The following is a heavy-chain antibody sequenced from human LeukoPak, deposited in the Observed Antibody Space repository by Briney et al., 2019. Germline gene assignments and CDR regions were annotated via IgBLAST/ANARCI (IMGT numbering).Heavy chain of an antibody. V-gene: IGHV3-30-3*01. D-gene: IGHD3-22*01. CDR2: ISYDGSNK. Sequence: RGSLRFSCAASGFTFSSYAMHWVRQAPGKGLEWVAVISYDGSNKYYADSVKGRFTISRDNSKNTLYLQMNSLRAEDTAVYYCASPTFYYDSSGPDAFDIWGQGTMVTVSS. CDR3: ASPTFYYDSSGPDAFDI. CDR1: GFTFSSYA. J-gene: IGHJ3*02.